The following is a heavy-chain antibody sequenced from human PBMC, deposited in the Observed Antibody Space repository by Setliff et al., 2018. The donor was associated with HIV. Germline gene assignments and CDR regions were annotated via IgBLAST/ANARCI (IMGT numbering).Heavy chain of an antibody. V-gene: IGHV1-46*01. CDR2: LNPSGDST. J-gene: IGHJ4*02. CDR1: GYTFTNYY. D-gene: IGHD3-10*01. CDR3: ARGGYHGFGSYGDY. Sequence: WASVKVSCKASGYTFTNYYVHWVRQAPGQGLEWMGILNPSGDSTAYAQKFQGRVTMTRDTSTSTVYMELSSLRSDDTAVYYCARGGYHGFGSYGDYWGQGTLVTVSS.